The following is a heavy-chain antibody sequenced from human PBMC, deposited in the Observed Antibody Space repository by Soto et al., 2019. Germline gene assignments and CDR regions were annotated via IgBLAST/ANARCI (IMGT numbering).Heavy chain of an antibody. Sequence: ASVKVSCKASGYTFTSYGISWVRQAPGQGLEWMGWISAYNGNTNYAQKLQGRVTMTTDTSTSTAYMELRSLRSDDTAVYYCARGSFRYSYGYPSFDYWGQGTPVTVSS. V-gene: IGHV1-18*01. D-gene: IGHD5-18*01. CDR1: GYTFTSYG. CDR2: ISAYNGNT. J-gene: IGHJ4*02. CDR3: ARGSFRYSYGYPSFDY.